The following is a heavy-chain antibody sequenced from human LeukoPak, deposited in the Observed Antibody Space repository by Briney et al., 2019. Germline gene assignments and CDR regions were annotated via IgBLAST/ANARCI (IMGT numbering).Heavy chain of an antibody. D-gene: IGHD3-10*01. Sequence: SETLSLTCTVSGGSISSNYWSWIRQPPGKGLEWIGNIYDNEYSASTNYNPSLKSRVTISVDTSKNQFSLNLNSVTAADTAIYYCASGDRVANFDFWGQGTLVTVSS. J-gene: IGHJ4*02. CDR1: GGSISSNY. CDR2: IYDNEYSAST. CDR3: ASGDRVANFDF. V-gene: IGHV4-59*01.